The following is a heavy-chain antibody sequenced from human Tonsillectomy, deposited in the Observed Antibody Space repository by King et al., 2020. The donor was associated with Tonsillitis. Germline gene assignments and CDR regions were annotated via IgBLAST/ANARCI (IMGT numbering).Heavy chain of an antibody. D-gene: IGHD4-23*01. CDR3: AMAIDSGGNADYGFDV. Sequence: LQLQESDSRLVKPSQTLSLTCAVSGGSLSSGGYSWSWIRQPPGKGLEWIGYILHSGSSYSNPSLKSRVTISVDRSKNQFSLKLSSVTAADTAVYYCAMAIDSGGNADYGFDVWGQGTTVTVSS. J-gene: IGHJ6*02. V-gene: IGHV4-30-2*01. CDR1: GGSLSSGGYS. CDR2: ILHSGSS.